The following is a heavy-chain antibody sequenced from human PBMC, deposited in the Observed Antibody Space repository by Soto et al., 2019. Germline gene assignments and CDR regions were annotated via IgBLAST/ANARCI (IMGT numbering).Heavy chain of an antibody. J-gene: IGHJ6*02. CDR3: ARAWEYCSGGSCYRGVYYGMDV. CDR2: IWYDGSNK. CDR1: GFTFSSYG. D-gene: IGHD2-15*01. V-gene: IGHV3-33*01. Sequence: PVGSLRLSCAASGFTFSSYGMHWVRQAPGKGLEWVAVIWYDGSNKYYADSVKGRFTISRDNSKNTLYLQMNSLRAEDTAVYYCARAWEYCSGGSCYRGVYYGMDVWGQGTTVTVSS.